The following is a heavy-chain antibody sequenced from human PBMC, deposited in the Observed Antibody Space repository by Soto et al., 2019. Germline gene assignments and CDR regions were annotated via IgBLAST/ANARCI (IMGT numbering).Heavy chain of an antibody. Sequence: QVQLVQSGAEEKKPGASVKVSCKASGYTFTSYAMHWVRQAPGQRLEWMGWINAGNGNTKYSQKFQGRVTITRDTSASTAYMELRSLRSEDTAVYYCARGSGPMIEWPWGQGTLVTVSS. D-gene: IGHD3-22*01. CDR3: ARGSGPMIEWP. CDR2: INAGNGNT. CDR1: GYTFTSYA. V-gene: IGHV1-3*05. J-gene: IGHJ4*02.